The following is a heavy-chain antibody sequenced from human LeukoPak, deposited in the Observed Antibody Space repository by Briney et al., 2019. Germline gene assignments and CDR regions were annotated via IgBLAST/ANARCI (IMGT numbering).Heavy chain of an antibody. CDR3: ARALGYSYGYAVDY. D-gene: IGHD5-18*01. V-gene: IGHV3-48*01. CDR2: ISSSSGAI. J-gene: IGHJ4*02. CDR1: GFIFSNYK. Sequence: GGSLRLSWAASGFIFSNYKMNWVRQTPGKGLEWLSYISSSSGAIYYADSVKGRFTISGDNAKNSLYLQMNSLRAEDTAVYYCARALGYSYGYAVDYWGQGTLVTVSS.